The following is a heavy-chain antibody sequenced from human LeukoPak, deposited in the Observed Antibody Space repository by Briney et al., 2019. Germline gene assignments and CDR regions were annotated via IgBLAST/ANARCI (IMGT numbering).Heavy chain of an antibody. Sequence: ASVKVSCKASGYTFTSYDINWVRQAPGQGLEWMGIINPSGGTSYAQKLQGRIIMTRDTSTVYMELSSLRSEDTAVYYCAREGVAGTGLDYWGQGTLVTVSS. CDR2: INPSGGT. D-gene: IGHD6-13*01. CDR3: AREGVAGTGLDY. V-gene: IGHV1-46*01. CDR1: GYTFTSYD. J-gene: IGHJ4*02.